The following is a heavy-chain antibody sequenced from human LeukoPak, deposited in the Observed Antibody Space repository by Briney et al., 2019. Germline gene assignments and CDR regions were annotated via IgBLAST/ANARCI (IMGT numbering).Heavy chain of an antibody. V-gene: IGHV3-23*01. CDR3: AKDSSAVAGWKGFDY. CDR2: ISGSGGST. D-gene: IGHD6-19*01. CDR1: GFTFSSYA. Sequence: GGSLRLSCAASGFTFSSYAMSWVRQAPGKGLEWVSAISGSGGSTYYADSVKGRFTISRDNSKNTLSLQMNSLRAEDTAVYYCAKDSSAVAGWKGFDYWGQGTLVTVSS. J-gene: IGHJ4*02.